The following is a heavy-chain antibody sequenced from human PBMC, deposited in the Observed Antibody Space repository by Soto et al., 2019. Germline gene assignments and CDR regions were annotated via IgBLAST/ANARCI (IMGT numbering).Heavy chain of an antibody. CDR1: GFSLTTSGVG. Sequence: QITLKESGPTLVKPTQTLTLTCTFSGFSLTTSGVGVGWIRQPPGKALEWLALIYWDDEKRYSPSLKSRLSITKDTSNNQVVLTMTNMDPVDTATYFCAHSPLGQLLLYFDFWGQGTLVTVS. D-gene: IGHD1-1*01. J-gene: IGHJ4*02. CDR2: IYWDDEK. V-gene: IGHV2-5*02. CDR3: AHSPLGQLLLYFDF.